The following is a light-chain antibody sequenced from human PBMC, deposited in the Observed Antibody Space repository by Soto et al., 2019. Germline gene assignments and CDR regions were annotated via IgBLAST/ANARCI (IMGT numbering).Light chain of an antibody. CDR2: DVT. V-gene: IGLV2-11*01. CDR1: SSDVGGYNF. CDR3: CSYAGSYTSRV. J-gene: IGLJ1*01. Sequence: QSALTQPRSVSGSPGQSVTISCTGASSDVGGYNFVSWYQQHPGKAPILMIYDVTKRPSGVPDRFSGSKSGNTASLTISGLQAEDEADYYCCSYAGSYTSRVFGTGIKLTVL.